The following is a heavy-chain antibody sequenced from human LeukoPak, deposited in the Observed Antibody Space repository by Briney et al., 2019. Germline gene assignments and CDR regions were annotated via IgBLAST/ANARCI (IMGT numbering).Heavy chain of an antibody. CDR3: ARRREYDRSYWYFDL. V-gene: IGHV4-59*08. Sequence: SETLSLTCTVSGGSISSYYWSWIRQPPGKGLEWIGYIYYSGSTNYNPSLKSRVTISVDTSKNQFSLKLSSVTAADTAVYYCARRREYDRSYWYFDLWGRGTLVTVSS. J-gene: IGHJ2*01. CDR1: GGSISSYY. D-gene: IGHD1-1*01. CDR2: IYYSGST.